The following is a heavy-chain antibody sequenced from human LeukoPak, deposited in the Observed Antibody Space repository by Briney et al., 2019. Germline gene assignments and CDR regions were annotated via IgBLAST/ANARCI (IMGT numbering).Heavy chain of an antibody. V-gene: IGHV1-18*04. D-gene: IGHD6-13*01. CDR2: ISAYNGNA. J-gene: IGHJ4*02. CDR1: GYTFTGYY. Sequence: VKVSCKASGYTFTGYYMHWVRQAPGQGLEWMGWISAYNGNADYAQNFQGRVTMTTDTSSTTAYMELRSLRSDDTAVYFCARGTYRSSWPFDYWGQGILVTVSS. CDR3: ARGTYRSSWPFDY.